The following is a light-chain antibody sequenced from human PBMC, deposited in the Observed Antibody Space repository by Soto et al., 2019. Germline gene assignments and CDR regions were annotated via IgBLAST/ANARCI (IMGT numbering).Light chain of an antibody. CDR1: SSNIGNNY. Sequence: QSVLTQPPSVFAAPGQKVTISCSGSSSNIGNNYVSWYQQLPGAAPKLLIDDNDKRPSGIPDRFSGSKSGTSATLGITGLQTGDEADYFCGTWDSSLSVVVFGGGTQLTVL. CDR3: GTWDSSLSVVV. CDR2: DND. V-gene: IGLV1-51*01. J-gene: IGLJ2*01.